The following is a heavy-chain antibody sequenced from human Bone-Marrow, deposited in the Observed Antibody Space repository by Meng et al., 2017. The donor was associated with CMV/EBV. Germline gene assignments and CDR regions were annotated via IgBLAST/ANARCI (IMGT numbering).Heavy chain of an antibody. D-gene: IGHD2/OR15-2a*01. J-gene: IGHJ4*02. V-gene: IGHV1-2*02. Sequence: ASVKVSCKASGYTFTGYYMHWVRQAPGQGLEWMGWINPNSGGTNNAQKFQGRVTMTRDTSISTAYMELSRLRSDDTAVYYCARSMGGGRSYYFDYWGQGTLVTVSS. CDR3: ARSMGGGRSYYFDY. CDR1: GYTFTGYY. CDR2: INPNSGGT.